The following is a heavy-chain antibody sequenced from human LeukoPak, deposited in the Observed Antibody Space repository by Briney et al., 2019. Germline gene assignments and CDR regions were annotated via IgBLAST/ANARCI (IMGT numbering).Heavy chain of an antibody. D-gene: IGHD6-6*01. CDR2: IKSKTDGGTA. CDR3: TGPGDYISSSVIDY. CDR1: GFTFSNAW. Sequence: PGGSLRLSCAASGFTFSNAWMSWVRQAPGKGLEWVGRIKSKTDGGTADYAAPVKGRFTISRDDSKNTLYLQMNSLKSEDTAVYFCTGPGDYISSSVIDYWGQGTLVTVSS. V-gene: IGHV3-15*01. J-gene: IGHJ4*02.